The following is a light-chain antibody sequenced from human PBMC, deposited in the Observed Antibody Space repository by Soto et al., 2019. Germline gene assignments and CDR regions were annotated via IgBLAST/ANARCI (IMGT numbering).Light chain of an antibody. CDR1: QSVSSN. CDR2: GAS. V-gene: IGKV3-20*01. J-gene: IGKJ1*01. CDR3: QQYGSSPPT. Sequence: EIVMKQSPATLSVSPGERATLSCRASQSVSSNLAWYQQKPGQGHRLLIYGASSRATGTQDRFSGSGSGTDFTLTIKRLEPEDFALYYCQQYGSSPPTVGQGTKVDIK.